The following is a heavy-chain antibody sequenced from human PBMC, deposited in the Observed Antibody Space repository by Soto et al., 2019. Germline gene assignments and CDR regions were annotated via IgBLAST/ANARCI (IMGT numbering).Heavy chain of an antibody. D-gene: IGHD2-2*02. CDR2: IVPIFGTA. Sequence: SVKVSCKASGGTFSSYAISWVRQAPGQGLEWMGGIVPIFGTANYAQKFQGRVTITADKSTSTAYMELSSLRSEDTAVYYCARNTLDCSSTSCYTTNGMDVWGQGTTVTVSS. CDR3: ARNTLDCSSTSCYTTNGMDV. J-gene: IGHJ6*02. V-gene: IGHV1-69*06. CDR1: GGTFSSYA.